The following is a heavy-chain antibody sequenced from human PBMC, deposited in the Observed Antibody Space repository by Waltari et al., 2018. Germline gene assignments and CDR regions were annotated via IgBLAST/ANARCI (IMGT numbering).Heavy chain of an antibody. J-gene: IGHJ4*02. CDR1: GFTFSSYA. D-gene: IGHD4-17*01. V-gene: IGHV3-30-3*01. CDR3: ARVLGVTTNDY. CDR2: ISYDGINK. Sequence: QVQLVESGGGVVQPGRSLRLSCAASGFTFSSYAMHWVRQAPGKGLEWLAVISYDGINKYYADTVKGRFTISRNNSKDTLYLQMNSLRAEDTAVYYCARVLGVTTNDYWGQGTLVTVSS.